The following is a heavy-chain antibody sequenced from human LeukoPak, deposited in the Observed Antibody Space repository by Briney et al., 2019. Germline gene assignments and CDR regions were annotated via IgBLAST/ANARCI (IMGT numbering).Heavy chain of an antibody. J-gene: IGHJ4*02. D-gene: IGHD6-19*01. V-gene: IGHV3-30*03. Sequence: GRSLRLSCAASGFTFSSYGMHWVRQAPGKGLEWVAVISYDGSNKYYADSVKGRFTISRDNSKNTLYLQMNSLRAEDTAVYYCASPSVAGTGDYWGQGTLVTISS. CDR3: ASPSVAGTGDY. CDR1: GFTFSSYG. CDR2: ISYDGSNK.